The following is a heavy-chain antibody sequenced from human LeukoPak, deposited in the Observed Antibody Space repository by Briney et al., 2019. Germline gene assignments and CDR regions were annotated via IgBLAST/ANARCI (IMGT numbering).Heavy chain of an antibody. V-gene: IGHV4-34*01. CDR2: INHSGST. Sequence: PSETLSLTCAVYGGSFSGYYWSWIRQPPGKGLEWIGEINHSGSTNYNPSLKSRVTISVDTSKNQFSLKLSSVTAADTAVYYCARAKIVATIGGYFDYWGQGTLVTVSS. D-gene: IGHD5-12*01. J-gene: IGHJ4*02. CDR1: GGSFSGYY. CDR3: ARAKIVATIGGYFDY.